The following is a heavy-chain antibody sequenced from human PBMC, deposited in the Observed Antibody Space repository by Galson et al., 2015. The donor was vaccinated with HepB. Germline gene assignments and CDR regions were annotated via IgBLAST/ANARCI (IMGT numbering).Heavy chain of an antibody. Sequence: SLRLSCAASGFIFSSFGMHWVRQALGKGLEWVALISHDGNTKYYSDSVKGRFTISRDNSKNTLYLRMNSLITDDTAVYFCARDNLSFDEYWGQGTLVTVSA. V-gene: IGHV3-30*03. J-gene: IGHJ4*02. CDR1: GFIFSSFG. D-gene: IGHD1-14*01. CDR2: ISHDGNTK. CDR3: ARDNLSFDEY.